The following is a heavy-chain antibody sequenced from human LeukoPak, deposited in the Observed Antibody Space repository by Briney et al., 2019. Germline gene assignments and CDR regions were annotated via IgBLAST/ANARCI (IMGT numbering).Heavy chain of an antibody. Sequence: GGSLRLSCAASGFTFSSYAMSWVRQAPGKGLEWVSAISGSGGSTYYADSVKGRFTISRDNSKNTLYFQMNSLRAEDPAVYYCARAPYGNYYYYYMDVWGKGTTVTVSS. V-gene: IGHV3-23*01. CDR3: ARAPYGNYYYYYMDV. CDR1: GFTFSSYA. CDR2: ISGSGGST. J-gene: IGHJ6*03. D-gene: IGHD3-10*01.